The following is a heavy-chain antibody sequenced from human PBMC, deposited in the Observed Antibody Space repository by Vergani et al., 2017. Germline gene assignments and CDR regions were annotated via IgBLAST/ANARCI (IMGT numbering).Heavy chain of an antibody. CDR1: GFKFDDYA. D-gene: IGHD6-19*01. V-gene: IGHV3-9*03. J-gene: IGHJ4*02. Sequence: EVQLVESGGGLVQPGRSLRLSCTASGFKFDDYAMHWVRQAPGKGLEWVSGISWNSGNIGYADSVKGRFTISRDNAKNSLYLQMNSLRFEEMAFYYCAKGALPLAGYFDSGGQGTLVTVSS. CDR3: AKGALPLAGYFDS. CDR2: ISWNSGNI.